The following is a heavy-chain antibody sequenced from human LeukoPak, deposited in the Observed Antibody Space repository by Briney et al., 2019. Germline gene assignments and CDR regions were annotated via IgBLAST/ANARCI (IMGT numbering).Heavy chain of an antibody. Sequence: SETLSLTCTVSGGSISSYYWSWIRQPPGKGLEWIGYIYYSGSTNYNPSLKSRVTISVDTSKNQFSLKLSSVTAADTAVYYCARSGATMVRGAQIDYWGQGTLVTVSS. J-gene: IGHJ4*02. V-gene: IGHV4-59*01. CDR3: ARSGATMVRGAQIDY. D-gene: IGHD3-10*01. CDR2: IYYSGST. CDR1: GGSISSYY.